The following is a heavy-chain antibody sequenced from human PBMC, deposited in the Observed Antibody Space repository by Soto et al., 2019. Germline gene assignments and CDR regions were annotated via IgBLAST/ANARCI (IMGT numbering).Heavy chain of an antibody. Sequence: EVQLLESGGGLVQPGGSLRLSCAASGFTFSTYAMSWVRQAPGKGLEWVSAIGGGVGSAYYADSVKGRFTISRDNSENTLYLQMNSLRAEDTAVYYCAKDRYCSGGSCYSDFDYWGQGTLVTVSS. J-gene: IGHJ4*02. CDR1: GFTFSTYA. CDR2: IGGGVGSA. D-gene: IGHD2-15*01. CDR3: AKDRYCSGGSCYSDFDY. V-gene: IGHV3-23*01.